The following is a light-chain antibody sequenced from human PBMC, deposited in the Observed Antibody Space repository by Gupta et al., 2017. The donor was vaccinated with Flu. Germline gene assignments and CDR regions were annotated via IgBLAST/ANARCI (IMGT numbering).Light chain of an antibody. Sequence: QSVLTQPPSVSAAPGQKVTISCSGRSSNIGKNSVSWFQQVPGKAPKLLIYDNSNRPSGIPDRFSGSKSDTSATSATLDITGLQTGDEADYYCETWDRSLNSFVFGGGTKLTV. V-gene: IGLV1-51*01. J-gene: IGLJ2*01. CDR3: ETWDRSLNSFV. CDR1: SSNIGKNS. CDR2: DNS.